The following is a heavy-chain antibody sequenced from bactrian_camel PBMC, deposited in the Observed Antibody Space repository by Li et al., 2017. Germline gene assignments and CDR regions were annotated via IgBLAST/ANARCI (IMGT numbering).Heavy chain of an antibody. J-gene: IGHJ4*01. CDR3: TTGYGRYGLHGLSDGP. V-gene: IGHV3S54*01. D-gene: IGHD3*01. CDR2: INSGGRIK. CDR1: ENSAKTTC. Sequence: HVQLVESGGGSVQDGGSLRLSCAASENSAKTTCMAWYRQGPGKEREWDSDINSGGRIKDYASNVKGRFTISRDDAKDTLYLQMNNLRTEDTAMYYCTTGYGRYGLHGLSDGPRGQGTQVTVS.